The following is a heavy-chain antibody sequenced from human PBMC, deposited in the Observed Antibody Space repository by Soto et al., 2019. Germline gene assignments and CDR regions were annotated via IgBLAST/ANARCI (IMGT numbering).Heavy chain of an antibody. CDR3: ARDSPKYXGGDCYQYYYYYYGMDV. V-gene: IGHV4-4*07. Sequence: SETLSLTCTVSGGSISSYYWSWIRQPAGKGLEWIGRIYTSGSTNYNPSLKSRVTMSVDTSKNQFSLKLSSVTAADTAVYYCARDSPKYXGGDCYQYYYYYYGMDVWGQGTTVTVSS. CDR2: IYTSGST. J-gene: IGHJ6*02. D-gene: IGHD2-21*02. CDR1: GGSISSYY.